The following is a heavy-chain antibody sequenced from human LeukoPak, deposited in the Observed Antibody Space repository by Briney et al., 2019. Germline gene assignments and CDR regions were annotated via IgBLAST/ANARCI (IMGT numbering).Heavy chain of an antibody. CDR1: GDSISSYY. J-gene: IGHJ6*03. CDR3: ARGLLKGQLHLGYSYYMDV. D-gene: IGHD2-2*01. CDR2: IYYSENT. V-gene: IGHV4-59*13. Sequence: SETLSLTCTVSGDSISSYYWSWIRQPPGKGLEWIGYIYYSENTYYNPSLKSRVTTSVDTSKNQFSLKLTSVTAAGTAVYYCARGLLKGQLHLGYSYYMDVWGKGTTITVSS.